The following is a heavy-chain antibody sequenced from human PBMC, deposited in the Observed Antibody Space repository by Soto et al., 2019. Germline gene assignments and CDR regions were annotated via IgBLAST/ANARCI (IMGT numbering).Heavy chain of an antibody. D-gene: IGHD3-22*01. CDR1: GFTLSSYA. V-gene: IGHV3-23*01. Sequence: PGGSLRLSCAASGFTLSSYAMRWVRQAPGKGLEWVSAISGSGGSTYYADSVKGRFTISRDNSKNTLYLQMNSLRAEDTAVYYCANPMDLYDRSGYYYSYYYYGMDVWGQGTTVTVS. J-gene: IGHJ6*02. CDR2: ISGSGGST. CDR3: ANPMDLYDRSGYYYSYYYYGMDV.